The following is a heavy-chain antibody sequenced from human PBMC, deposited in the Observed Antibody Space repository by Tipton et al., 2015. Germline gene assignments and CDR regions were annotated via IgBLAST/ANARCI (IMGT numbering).Heavy chain of an antibody. CDR2: IYYSGST. CDR3: ARVKAGYSGYVA. V-gene: IGHV4-61*01. CDR1: GGSLSSGSYY. Sequence: TLSLTCTVSGGSLSSGSYYWSWIRQPPGKGLEWIGYIYYSGSTNYNPSLKSRVSISVDTSKSQFFLKVTSVTAADTAVYYCARVKAGYSGYVAWGRGTLVTVSS. D-gene: IGHD5-12*01. J-gene: IGHJ4*02.